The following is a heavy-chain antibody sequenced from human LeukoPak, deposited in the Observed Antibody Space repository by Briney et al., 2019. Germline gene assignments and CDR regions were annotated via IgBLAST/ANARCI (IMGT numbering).Heavy chain of an antibody. V-gene: IGHV4-39*01. Sequence: SETLSLTFTVSGGSISSSSYYWGWIRQPPGKGLEWIGSIYYSGSTYYNPSLKSRVTISVDTSKNQFSQKLSSVTAADTAVYYCARHLRSSWSSYYMDVWGKGTRSPSP. CDR3: ARHLRSSWSSYYMDV. CDR1: GGSISSSSYY. J-gene: IGHJ6*03. D-gene: IGHD6-13*01. CDR2: IYYSGST.